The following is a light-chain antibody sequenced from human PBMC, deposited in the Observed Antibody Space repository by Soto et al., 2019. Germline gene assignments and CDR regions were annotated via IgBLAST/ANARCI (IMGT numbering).Light chain of an antibody. CDR1: SSDVGGYNY. Sequence: QSALTQPRSVSGSPGQSVTISRTGTSSDVGGYNYVSWYQQHPGKAPKLMIYDVTKWPSGVPDRFSGSKSGNTASLTISGLQAEDEADYYCCSYTGTYTMVFGGGTKLTVL. CDR2: DVT. J-gene: IGLJ2*01. CDR3: CSYTGTYTMV. V-gene: IGLV2-11*01.